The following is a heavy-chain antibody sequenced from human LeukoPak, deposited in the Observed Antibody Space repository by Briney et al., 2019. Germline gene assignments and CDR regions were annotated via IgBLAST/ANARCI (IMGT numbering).Heavy chain of an antibody. Sequence: GGSLRLSCTASGFTYRTYGMSWVRQAPGKGLEWVAYVSASGDKTDYGDSVKGRFTISRDNSKDMLYLQMDSLRAVDTAVYYCAKDRGSYVLDSWGQGSLVIVSA. CDR3: AKDRGSYVLDS. CDR1: GFTYRTYG. V-gene: IGHV3-23*01. CDR2: VSASGDKT. D-gene: IGHD1-26*01. J-gene: IGHJ4*02.